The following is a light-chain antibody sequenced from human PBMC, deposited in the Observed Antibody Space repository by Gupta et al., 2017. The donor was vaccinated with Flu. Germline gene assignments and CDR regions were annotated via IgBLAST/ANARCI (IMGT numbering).Light chain of an antibody. CDR1: QGISSY. CDR2: AAS. Sequence: DIQLTQSPSFLSASVGDRGTITCRASQGISSYLAWYQQKPGKAPKLLIYAASTLQSGVPSRFSGRESGTEFTLTISSLQPEDFATYYCHQLNSYPLTFGHGTKVHIK. CDR3: HQLNSYPLT. V-gene: IGKV1-9*01. J-gene: IGKJ3*01.